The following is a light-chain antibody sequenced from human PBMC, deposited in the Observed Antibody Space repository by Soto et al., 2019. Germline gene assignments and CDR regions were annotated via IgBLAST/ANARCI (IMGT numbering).Light chain of an antibody. Sequence: IQLTQSPSSLYASVGDRVTITCRASQAIRTALGWYQQKPGKVPKLLIYAASILQSGVPSRFSGSGSGTDFTLTISSLQPEDFATYYCLLDFRYFWAFGQGTKVDIK. V-gene: IGKV1-6*01. CDR3: LLDFRYFWA. CDR2: AAS. J-gene: IGKJ1*01. CDR1: QAIRTA.